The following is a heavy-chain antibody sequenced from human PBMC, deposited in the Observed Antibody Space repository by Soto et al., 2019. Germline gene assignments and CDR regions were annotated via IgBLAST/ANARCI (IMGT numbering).Heavy chain of an antibody. J-gene: IGHJ4*02. CDR3: VKVGFTYHFDY. CDR2: ISSNGGST. V-gene: IGHV3-64D*06. Sequence: EVQLVESGGGLVQPGGSRRLSCSASGFTFSSYAMHWVRQAPGKGLEYVSAISSNGGSTYYADSVKGRFTISRDNSKNTLYLQMSSLRAEDTAVYYCVKVGFTYHFDYWGQGTLVTVSS. CDR1: GFTFSSYA. D-gene: IGHD3-16*01.